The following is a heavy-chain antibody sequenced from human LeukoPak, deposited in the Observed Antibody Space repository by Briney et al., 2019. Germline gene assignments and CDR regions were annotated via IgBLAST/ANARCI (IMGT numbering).Heavy chain of an antibody. Sequence: NPSETLSLTCTVSGGSISRYYWKWIRQSPGKGLEWIGYIYRSGTTNYNPSLKSRLTISVDTSKNQFSLKLSSVTAADTAVYYCAREDPQTTVPEGMDVWGQGTTVTVSS. CDR2: IYRSGTT. D-gene: IGHD4-17*01. CDR1: GGSISRYY. J-gene: IGHJ6*02. V-gene: IGHV4-59*01. CDR3: AREDPQTTVPEGMDV.